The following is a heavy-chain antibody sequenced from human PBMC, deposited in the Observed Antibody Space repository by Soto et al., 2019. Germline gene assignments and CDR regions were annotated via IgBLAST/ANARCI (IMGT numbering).Heavy chain of an antibody. CDR3: ARTLSSSSSPYYFNF. Sequence: QVQLVQSGVEVKKPGASVKVSCKASGYIFSSYGLSWVRLAPGQGLEWMGWISTSNGNTKCAQKFQHRVAMTTDTSTSTAYRELRSLRSDDSAVYYCARTLSSSSSPYYFNFWGQGTLVSVSS. CDR2: ISTSNGNT. D-gene: IGHD6-6*01. V-gene: IGHV1-18*04. J-gene: IGHJ4*02. CDR1: GYIFSSYG.